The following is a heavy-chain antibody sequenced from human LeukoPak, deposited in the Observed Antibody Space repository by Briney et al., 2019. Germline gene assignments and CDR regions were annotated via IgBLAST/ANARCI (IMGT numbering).Heavy chain of an antibody. D-gene: IGHD3-9*01. CDR3: ASGPRDYDILTGYYQTLDY. CDR1: GGTFSSYA. J-gene: IGHJ4*02. Sequence: SVKVSCKASGGTFSSYAISWVRQAPGQGLEWMGRIIPIFGTANYAQKFQGRVTITTDESTGTAYMELSSLRSEDTAVYYCASGPRDYDILTGYYQTLDYWGQGTLVTVSS. V-gene: IGHV1-69*05. CDR2: IIPIFGTA.